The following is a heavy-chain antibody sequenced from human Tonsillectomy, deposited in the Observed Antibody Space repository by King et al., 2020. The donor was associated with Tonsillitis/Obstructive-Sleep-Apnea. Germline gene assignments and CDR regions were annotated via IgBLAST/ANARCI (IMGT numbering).Heavy chain of an antibody. CDR2: IYYSGST. CDR3: ARQIVVVVTASRTYAFDY. V-gene: IGHV4-39*01. J-gene: IGHJ4*02. Sequence: LQLQESGPGLVKPLETLSLTCTVSGGSISSSSYYWGWIRQPPGKGLEWIGSIYYSGSTYYNPSLKSRVTISVDTSKNQFSLKLSSVTAADTAVYYCARQIVVVVTASRTYAFDYWGQGTLVTVSS. CDR1: GGSISSSSYY. D-gene: IGHD2-21*02.